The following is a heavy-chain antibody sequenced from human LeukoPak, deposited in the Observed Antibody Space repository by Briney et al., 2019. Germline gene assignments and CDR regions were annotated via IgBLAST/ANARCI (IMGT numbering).Heavy chain of an antibody. D-gene: IGHD6-6*01. CDR2: ISYDGSNK. CDR1: GFTFSSYS. V-gene: IGHV3-30*03. CDR3: AREQLAGDKGEARVFDY. Sequence: GGSLRLSCAASGFTFSSYSMNWVRQAPGKGLEWVAVISYDGSNKYYADSVKGRFTISRDNSKNTLYLQMNSLRAEDTAVYYCAREQLAGDKGEARVFDYWGQGTLVTVSS. J-gene: IGHJ4*02.